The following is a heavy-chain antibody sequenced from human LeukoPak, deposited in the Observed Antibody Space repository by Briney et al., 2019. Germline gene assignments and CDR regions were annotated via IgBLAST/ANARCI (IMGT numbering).Heavy chain of an antibody. Sequence: ASVKVSCKASGGTFSSYAISWVRQAPGQGLEWVGGIIPIFGTANYAQKFQGRVTITADESTSTAYMELSSLRSEDTAVYYCARGGVGATWTFDYWGQGTLVTVSS. V-gene: IGHV1-69*13. CDR1: GGTFSSYA. CDR3: ARGGVGATWTFDY. CDR2: IIPIFGTA. J-gene: IGHJ4*02. D-gene: IGHD1-26*01.